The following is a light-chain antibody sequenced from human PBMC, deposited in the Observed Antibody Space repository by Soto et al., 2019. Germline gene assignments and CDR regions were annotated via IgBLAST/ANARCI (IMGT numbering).Light chain of an antibody. CDR3: QQYNNWPRT. CDR2: GAT. V-gene: IGKV3-15*01. CDR1: QSVSIL. J-gene: IGKJ1*01. Sequence: EMVMSQTQATLSVSPGEGATLSFMASQSVSILLAWYQQKPGQAPRLLIHGATTRATGIPARFSGSGSGTEFTLTISSLQSEDFAVYHCQQYNNWPRTFGQGTKVDIK.